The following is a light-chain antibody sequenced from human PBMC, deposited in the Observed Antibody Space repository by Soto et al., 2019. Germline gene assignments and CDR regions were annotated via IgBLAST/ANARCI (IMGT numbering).Light chain of an antibody. CDR2: GAS. CDR3: QQYNNWPPYT. V-gene: IGKV3-15*01. Sequence: EIVMTQSPATLSVSPGERVTLSCRASQSLSNNLAWYQLKPGQAPRLLIYGASTRATGIPARFSGSGSGTEFTLTISSLQSEDFAVYYCQQYNNWPPYTFGQGTKLEIK. CDR1: QSLSNN. J-gene: IGKJ2*01.